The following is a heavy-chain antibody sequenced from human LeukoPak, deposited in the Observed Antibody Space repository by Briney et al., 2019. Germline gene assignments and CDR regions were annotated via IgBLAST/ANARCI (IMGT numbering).Heavy chain of an antibody. D-gene: IGHD6-13*01. CDR2: IYSGGST. J-gene: IGHJ4*02. Sequence: GGSLRLSCAASGFTVSSNYMSWVRQAPGKGLEWVSIIYSGGSTFYADSVKGRFTISRDNSKNTLYLQMNRLRAEDTAVYYCARAGPSSSWHQFDYWGQGTLVTVSS. V-gene: IGHV3-53*01. CDR3: ARAGPSSSWHQFDY. CDR1: GFTVSSNY.